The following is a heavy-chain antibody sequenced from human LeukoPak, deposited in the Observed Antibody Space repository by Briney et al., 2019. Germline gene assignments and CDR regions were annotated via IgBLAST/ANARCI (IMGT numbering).Heavy chain of an antibody. D-gene: IGHD2-2*01. CDR1: GYAFTNYA. V-gene: IGHV1-18*01. J-gene: IGHJ4*02. CDR3: ARGYCSSATCRHFDY. CDR2: ISVYDGNT. Sequence: ASVKVSCKASGYAFTNYAISWVRQAPGQGLEWMGWISVYDGNTNYAQKLQGRVTMTADTSTTTAYMELRSLRSDDTAVYYCARGYCSSATCRHFDYWGQGALVTVSS.